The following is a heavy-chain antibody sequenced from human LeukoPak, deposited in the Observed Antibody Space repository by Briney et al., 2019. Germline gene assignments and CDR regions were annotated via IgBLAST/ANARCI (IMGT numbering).Heavy chain of an antibody. D-gene: IGHD3-9*01. CDR2: ISSGGANT. CDR3: AKDSRLLITYFDH. J-gene: IGHJ4*02. Sequence: GGSLRLSCAASGFTFSSYAMSWVRQTPGKGLEWVSGISSGGANTYYADSVRGRLTISRDNSKNTLYLQMHSLRADDTAVYFCAKDSRLLITYFDHWGQGTLVTASS. CDR1: GFTFSSYA. V-gene: IGHV3-23*01.